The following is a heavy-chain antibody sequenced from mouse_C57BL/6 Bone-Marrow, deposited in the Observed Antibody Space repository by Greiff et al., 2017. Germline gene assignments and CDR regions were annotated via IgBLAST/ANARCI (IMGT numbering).Heavy chain of an antibody. CDR3: ARFGGYGYWYFDV. J-gene: IGHJ1*03. D-gene: IGHD2-10*02. Sequence: VKLQQPGAELVRPGSSVKLSCKASGYTFTSYWMHWVKQRPIQGLEWIGNIDPSDSETHYNQKFKDKATLTVDKSSSTAYMQLSRLTSEDSAVYYCARFGGYGYWYFDVWGTGTTVTVSS. CDR1: GYTFTSYW. V-gene: IGHV1-52*01. CDR2: IDPSDSET.